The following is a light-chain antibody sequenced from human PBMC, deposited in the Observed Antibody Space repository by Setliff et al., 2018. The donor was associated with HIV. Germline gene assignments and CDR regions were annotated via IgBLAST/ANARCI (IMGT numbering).Light chain of an antibody. CDR1: SSDVGNYDL. CDR2: EVT. V-gene: IGLV2-23*02. J-gene: IGLJ1*01. CDR3: CSYAGSSTYV. Sequence: ALAQPASVSGSPGQSITIPCTGTSSDVGNYDLVSWYQQHPGTAPKLIIYEVTKRPSGVSNRFSGSKSGNTASLTISGLQAEDESDYYCCSYAGSSTYVFGSGTKVTVL.